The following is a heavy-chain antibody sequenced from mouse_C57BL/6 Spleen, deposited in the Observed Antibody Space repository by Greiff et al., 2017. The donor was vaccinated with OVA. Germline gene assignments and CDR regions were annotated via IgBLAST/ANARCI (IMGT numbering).Heavy chain of an antibody. V-gene: IGHV2-2*01. CDR1: GFSLTSYG. CDR2: IWRGGST. J-gene: IGHJ4*01. D-gene: IGHD2-3*01. Sequence: VQLQQSGPGLVQPSQSLSITCTVSGFSLTSYGVHWVRQSPGKGLEWLGVIWRGGSTDYYAAFISSLSISKDNGKSQVFFIMNGEQADDTAICYCARYEDYAMDYWGQGTSVTVSS. CDR3: ARYEDYAMDY.